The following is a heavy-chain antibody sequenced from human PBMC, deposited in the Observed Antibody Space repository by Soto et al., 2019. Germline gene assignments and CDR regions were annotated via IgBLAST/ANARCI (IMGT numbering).Heavy chain of an antibody. D-gene: IGHD4-17*01. J-gene: IGHJ4*02. CDR1: GAPINTGGFY. CDR3: ARVKVTTESFDS. V-gene: IGHV4-31*03. CDR2: GSHTGSR. Sequence: QVQLQESGPGLVKPSQTLSLTCSVSGAPINTGGFYWSWVRQYPGKGLDWIGYGSHTGSRYLNPSLRSRITISLDTPNNQFSLRLTSVTAADTAVYYCARVKVTTESFDSWGQGSLVTVSS.